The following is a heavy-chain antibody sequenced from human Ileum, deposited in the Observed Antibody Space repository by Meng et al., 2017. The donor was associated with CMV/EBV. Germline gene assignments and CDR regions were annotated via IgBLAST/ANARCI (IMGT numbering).Heavy chain of an antibody. Sequence: GGSLRLSCASSGLTFSTFWMSWFRQAPGKGLEWVAHIKQDGSEKYYVDSVKGRFTISRDNTENSLFLQMNTLRAEDTAVYYCATTSGSSYWGQGARVTGSS. CDR1: GLTFSTFW. D-gene: IGHD6-6*01. CDR3: ATTSGSSY. CDR2: IKQDGSEK. V-gene: IGHV3-7*01. J-gene: IGHJ4*02.